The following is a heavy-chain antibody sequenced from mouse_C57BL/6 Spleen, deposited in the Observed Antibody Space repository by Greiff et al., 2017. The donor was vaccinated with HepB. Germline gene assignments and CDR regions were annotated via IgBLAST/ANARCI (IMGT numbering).Heavy chain of an antibody. CDR1: GFTFTDYY. CDR2: IRNKANGYTT. V-gene: IGHV7-3*03. Sequence: DVKVVESGGGLVQPGGSLSLSCAASGFTFTDYYMSWVRQPPGKALEWLGFIRNKANGYTTEYSASVKGRFTISRDNSQSILYLQMNALRAEDSATYYCAKTGTGNYFDYWGQGTTLTVSS. J-gene: IGHJ2*01. CDR3: AKTGTGNYFDY. D-gene: IGHD4-1*01.